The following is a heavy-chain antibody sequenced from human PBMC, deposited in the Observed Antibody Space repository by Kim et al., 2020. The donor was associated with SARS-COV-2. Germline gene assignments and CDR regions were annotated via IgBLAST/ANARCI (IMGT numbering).Heavy chain of an antibody. CDR3: ARGEAARLRWFDP. CDR1: GGSFSGYY. Sequence: SETLSLTCAVYGGSFSGYYWSWIRQPPGKGLEWIGEINHSGSTNYNPSLKSRVTISVDTSKNQFSLKLSSVTAADTAVYYCARGEAARLRWFDPWGQGTLVTVSS. V-gene: IGHV4-34*01. CDR2: INHSGST. J-gene: IGHJ5*02. D-gene: IGHD6-6*01.